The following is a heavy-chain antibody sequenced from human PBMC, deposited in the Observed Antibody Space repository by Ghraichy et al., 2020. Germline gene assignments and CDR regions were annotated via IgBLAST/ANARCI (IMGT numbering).Heavy chain of an antibody. Sequence: GGSLRLSCAASGFTFSSYGMHWVRQATGKGLEWVSAIGTAGDTSYPGSLKGRFTISSENAKNSLYLQMNSLIAGDTAVYYCARSTLCSNYYYGMDVWGQGTTVTVSS. J-gene: IGHJ6*02. D-gene: IGHD4-11*01. V-gene: IGHV3-13*01. CDR2: IGTAGDT. CDR3: ARSTLCSNYYYGMDV. CDR1: GFTFSSYG.